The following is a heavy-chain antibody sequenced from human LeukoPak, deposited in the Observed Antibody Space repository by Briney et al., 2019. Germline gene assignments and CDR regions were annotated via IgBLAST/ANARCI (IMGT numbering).Heavy chain of an antibody. CDR3: AERGITMVRGVKNYGMDV. J-gene: IGHJ6*02. Sequence: ASVKVSCKASGYTFTSYGISWVRQAPGQGLEWMGWISAYNGNTNYAQKLQGRVTMTTDTSTSTAYMELSSLRSEDTAVYYCAERGITMVRGVKNYGMDVWGQGTTVTVSS. D-gene: IGHD3-10*01. V-gene: IGHV1-18*01. CDR2: ISAYNGNT. CDR1: GYTFTSYG.